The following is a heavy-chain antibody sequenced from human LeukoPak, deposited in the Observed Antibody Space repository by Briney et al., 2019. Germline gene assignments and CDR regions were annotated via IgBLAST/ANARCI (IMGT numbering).Heavy chain of an antibody. Sequence: GGSLRLSCAASRFSFGSYWMSWVRQAPGKGLEWVSSISSSSSYIYYADSVKGRFTISRDNAKNSLYLQMNSLRAEDTAVYYCARATGYSYGAFDYWGQGTLVTVSS. D-gene: IGHD5-18*01. CDR2: ISSSSSYI. CDR3: ARATGYSYGAFDY. J-gene: IGHJ4*02. V-gene: IGHV3-21*01. CDR1: RFSFGSYW.